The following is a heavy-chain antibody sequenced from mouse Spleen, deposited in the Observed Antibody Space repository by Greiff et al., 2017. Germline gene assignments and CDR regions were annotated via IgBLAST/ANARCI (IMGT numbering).Heavy chain of an antibody. J-gene: IGHJ3*01. V-gene: IGHV1-82*01. CDR3: ARAGYDEAWFAY. D-gene: IGHD2-14*01. CDR2: IYPGDGDT. Sequence: QVQLQQSGAELVKPGASVKISCKASGYAFSSYWMNWVKQRPGKGLEWIGRIYPGDGDTNYNGKFKGKATLTADKSSSTAYMQLSSLTSEDSAVYFCARAGYDEAWFAYWGQGTLVTVSA. CDR1: GYAFSSYW.